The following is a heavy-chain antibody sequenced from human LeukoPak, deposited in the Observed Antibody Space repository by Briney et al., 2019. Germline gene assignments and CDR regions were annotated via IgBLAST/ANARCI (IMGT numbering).Heavy chain of an antibody. CDR2: IYHSGST. CDR1: GYSISSGYY. Sequence: PSETLSLTCTVSGYSISSGYYWGWIRQPPGKGLGWIGSIYHSGSTYYNPSLKSRVTISVDTSKNQFSLKLSSVTAADTAVYYCARESEPYYYDSSGYYDYWGQGTLVTVSS. D-gene: IGHD3-22*01. CDR3: ARESEPYYYDSSGYYDY. J-gene: IGHJ4*02. V-gene: IGHV4-38-2*02.